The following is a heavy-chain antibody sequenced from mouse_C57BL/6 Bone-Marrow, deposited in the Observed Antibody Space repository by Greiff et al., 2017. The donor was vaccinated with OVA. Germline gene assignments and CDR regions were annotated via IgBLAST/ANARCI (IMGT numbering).Heavy chain of an antibody. Sequence: VKLQESGPELVKPGASVKLSCKASGYTFTSYDINWVKQRPGQGLEWIGWIYPRDGSTKYNEKFKGKATLTVDTSSSTAYMELHSLTSEDSAVYFCARSYYGSSPYWYFDVWGTGTTVTVSS. CDR3: ARSYYGSSPYWYFDV. CDR2: IYPRDGST. J-gene: IGHJ1*03. V-gene: IGHV1-85*01. D-gene: IGHD1-1*01. CDR1: GYTFTSYD.